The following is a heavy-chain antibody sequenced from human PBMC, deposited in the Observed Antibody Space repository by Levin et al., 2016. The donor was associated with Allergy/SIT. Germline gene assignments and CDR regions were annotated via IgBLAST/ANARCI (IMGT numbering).Heavy chain of an antibody. CDR2: INPNSGGT. Sequence: ASVKVSCKASGYTFTGYYMHWVRQAPGQGLEWMGWINPNSGGTNYAQKFQGRVTMTRDTSISTAYMELSRLRSDDTAVYYCARTRLAVGGPECAFDIWGQGTMVTVSS. J-gene: IGHJ3*02. CDR3: ARTRLAVGGPECAFDI. D-gene: IGHD6-19*01. V-gene: IGHV1-2*02. CDR1: GYTFTGYY.